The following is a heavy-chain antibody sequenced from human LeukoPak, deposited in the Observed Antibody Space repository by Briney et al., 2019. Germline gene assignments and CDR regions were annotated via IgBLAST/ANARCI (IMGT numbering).Heavy chain of an antibody. J-gene: IGHJ3*02. D-gene: IGHD5-24*01. CDR3: ARVGDGLNDGFDI. V-gene: IGHV1-2*06. CDR1: GYIFTGQY. Sequence: SVKVPCKASGYIFTGQYMNWVRQVPGQGLEWMGRINPKTGGTNYAQNFQGRVTMTRDTSISTTYMELSRLRPDDTAVYYCARVGDGLNDGFDIWGQGTMVTVSS. CDR2: INPKTGGT.